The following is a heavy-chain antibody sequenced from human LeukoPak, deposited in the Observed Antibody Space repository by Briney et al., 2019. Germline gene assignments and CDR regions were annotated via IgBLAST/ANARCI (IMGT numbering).Heavy chain of an antibody. CDR3: ARVRGSGSHVDY. Sequence: RASETLFITCTVSGCSISSSSYYWGWIRQPPGKGLEWISYISSSTSTIYYADSVKGRFTISRDNAKNSLYLHMNSPSVEDTAFYYCARVRGSGSHVDYWGQGTLVTVSS. D-gene: IGHD3-10*01. V-gene: IGHV3-48*01. J-gene: IGHJ4*02. CDR1: GCSISSSS. CDR2: ISSSTSTI.